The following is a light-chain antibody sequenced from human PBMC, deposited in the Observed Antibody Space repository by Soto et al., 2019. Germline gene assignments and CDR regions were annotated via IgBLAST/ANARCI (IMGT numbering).Light chain of an antibody. V-gene: IGKV3-15*01. J-gene: IGKJ2*01. CDR3: QQYNKWPPYT. CDR2: GAT. CDR1: QSVSSN. Sequence: EIVMTQSPANLSVSPGERATLSGRASQSVSSNLAWYQQKPGQGPRLLIYGATTRATSIPARFSGSGSGTEFTLTINSLQSEDCAVYYCQQYNKWPPYTFGQGTKLEIK.